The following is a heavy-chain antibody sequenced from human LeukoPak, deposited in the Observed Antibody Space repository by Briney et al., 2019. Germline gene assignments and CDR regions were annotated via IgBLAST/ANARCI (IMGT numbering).Heavy chain of an antibody. D-gene: IGHD5-18*01. V-gene: IGHV1-2*02. CDR1: GGTFSSYA. Sequence: GASVKVSCKASGGTFSSYAISGVRQAPGQGLEWMGWINPNSGGTNYAQKFQGRVTMTRDTSISTAYMELSRLRSDDTAVYYCARVIYSYGYPDYWGQGTLVTVSS. J-gene: IGHJ4*02. CDR2: INPNSGGT. CDR3: ARVIYSYGYPDY.